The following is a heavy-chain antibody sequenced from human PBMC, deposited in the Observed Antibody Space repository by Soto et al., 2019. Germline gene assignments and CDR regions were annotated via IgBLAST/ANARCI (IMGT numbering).Heavy chain of an antibody. Sequence: ASVKVSCKASGYTFTTYSMHWVRQAPGQRLEWMGWINAGNGNTHYSQKFQGRVTITRDTSASTAYMELSSLRSEDTAVYYCARVQVPAAGMVVWFDPWGQEPWSPSPQ. CDR2: INAGNGNT. D-gene: IGHD6-13*01. CDR3: ARVQVPAAGMVVWFDP. CDR1: GYTFTTYS. V-gene: IGHV1-3*01. J-gene: IGHJ5*02.